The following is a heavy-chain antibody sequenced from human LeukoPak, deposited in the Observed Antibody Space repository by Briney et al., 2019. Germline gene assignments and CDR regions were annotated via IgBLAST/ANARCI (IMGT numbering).Heavy chain of an antibody. CDR1: GFTFSTND. V-gene: IGHV3-23*01. J-gene: IGHJ6*02. CDR3: ARDHIVVVPAAARRYYYYYGMDV. CDR2: IAVSDGRT. Sequence: GGSLRLSCAASGFTFSTNDMSWVRQAPGKGLQWVSGIAVSDGRTYYADSVKGRFTISRDSSKNTLYLQMNSLRAEDTAVYYCARDHIVVVPAAARRYYYYYGMDVWGQGTTVTVSS. D-gene: IGHD2-2*01.